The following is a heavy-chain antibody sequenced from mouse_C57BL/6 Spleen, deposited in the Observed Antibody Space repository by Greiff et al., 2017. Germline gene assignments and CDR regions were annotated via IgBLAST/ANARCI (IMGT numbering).Heavy chain of an antibody. CDR2: IDPEDGDT. CDR3: TSYDGYPLFAY. Sequence: EVQLQQPGAELVRPGASVKLSCTASGFNIKDYYMHWVKQRPEQGLEWIGRIDPEDGDTEYAPKFQGKATMTADTSSNTAYLQLSSLTSEDTAVYYCTSYDGYPLFAYWGQGTLVTVSA. CDR1: GFNIKDYY. V-gene: IGHV14-1*01. J-gene: IGHJ3*01. D-gene: IGHD2-3*01.